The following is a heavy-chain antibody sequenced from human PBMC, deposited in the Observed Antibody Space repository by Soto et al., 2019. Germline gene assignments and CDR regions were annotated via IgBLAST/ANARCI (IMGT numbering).Heavy chain of an antibody. D-gene: IGHD3-3*01. J-gene: IGHJ6*03. Sequence: SVKVSCKASGFSFTSSAMQWVRQARGQRLEWIGWIVVGSGNTNYAQKFQERVTITRDMSTSTAYMELSSLRSEDTAVYYCVVDLTYYDFWSGSPNPYYMDVWGKGTTVTVSS. CDR1: GFSFTSSA. V-gene: IGHV1-58*02. CDR2: IVVGSGNT. CDR3: VVDLTYYDFWSGSPNPYYMDV.